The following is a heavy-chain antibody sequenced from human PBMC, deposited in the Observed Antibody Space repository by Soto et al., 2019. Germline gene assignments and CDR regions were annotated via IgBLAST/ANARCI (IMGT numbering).Heavy chain of an antibody. D-gene: IGHD2-21*02. CDR3: VQSRCGGDCLQSYSSHSYYGLDV. Sequence: QITLKESGPTLVKPTQTLTLTCTFSGFSLSTNGVGVGWIRQPPGKALEWLALIYWDDDKRYSPSLKSRLTVTKDTSKNQVVLTMTNMDPVDTATYYCVQSRCGGDCLQSYSSHSYYGLDVWGQGTTVTVSS. V-gene: IGHV2-5*02. J-gene: IGHJ6*02. CDR2: IYWDDDK. CDR1: GFSLSTNGVG.